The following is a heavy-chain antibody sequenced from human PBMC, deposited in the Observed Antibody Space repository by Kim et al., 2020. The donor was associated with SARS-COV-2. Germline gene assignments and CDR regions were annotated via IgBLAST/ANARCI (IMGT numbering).Heavy chain of an antibody. J-gene: IGHJ5*02. Sequence: SETLSLTCAVSGGSISSPNWWIWVRQAPGKGLEWIGTIHDSGSSDYNPSLKSRVTMSVDKSKNQFSLKLTSATAADTAVYYCARCPLDSLSFWFDPWGQGALVAVSS. CDR3: ARCPLDSLSFWFDP. D-gene: IGHD3-22*01. CDR1: GGSISSPNW. CDR2: IHDSGSS. V-gene: IGHV4-4*02.